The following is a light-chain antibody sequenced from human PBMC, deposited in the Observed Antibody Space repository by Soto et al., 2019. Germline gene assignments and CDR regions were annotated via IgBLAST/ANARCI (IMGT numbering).Light chain of an antibody. CDR2: GNN. J-gene: IGLJ1*01. Sequence: QSVLTQPPSVSGAPGQRVTISCIGATSDVHWYRHLPGTAPKLLIYGNNNRPSGVPDRFSGSKSGTSASLAITGLQAEDEADYYCQSFDSSLSALYVFGTGTKVTVL. V-gene: IGLV1-40*01. CDR1: GATSD. CDR3: QSFDSSLSALYV.